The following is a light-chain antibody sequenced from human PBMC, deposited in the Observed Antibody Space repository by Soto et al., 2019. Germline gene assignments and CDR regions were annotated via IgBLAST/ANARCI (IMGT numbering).Light chain of an antibody. CDR3: MQALQFPLT. Sequence: DIVMTQSPLSLPVTPGEPASISCRSSQSLLHSNGYNSLDWYLQKPGQSPQLLIYLGSNRASGVPDRFSGSGSGTDFTLKISRVEAEDVGVYYCMQALQFPLTFGGGTKVEIK. V-gene: IGKV2-28*01. CDR2: LGS. J-gene: IGKJ4*01. CDR1: QSLLHSNGYNS.